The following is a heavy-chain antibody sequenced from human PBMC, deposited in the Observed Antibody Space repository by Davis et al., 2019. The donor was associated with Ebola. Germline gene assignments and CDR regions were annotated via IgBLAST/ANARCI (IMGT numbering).Heavy chain of an antibody. CDR1: GFTFSGSA. CDR2: IRSKANSYAT. V-gene: IGHV3-73*01. CDR3: ARVEQLRTRNPYYFDY. J-gene: IGHJ4*02. D-gene: IGHD1-14*01. Sequence: GESLKISCAASGFTFSGSAMHWVRQASGKGLEWVGRIRSKANSYATAYAASVKGRFTISRDDSKNSLYLQMNSLKTEDTAVYYCARVEQLRTRNPYYFDYWGQGTLVTVSS.